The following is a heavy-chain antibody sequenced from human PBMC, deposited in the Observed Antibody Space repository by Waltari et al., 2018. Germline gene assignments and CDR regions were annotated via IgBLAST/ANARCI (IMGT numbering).Heavy chain of an antibody. CDR1: GYTFTDYY. CDR2: VDPEDGET. V-gene: IGHV1-69-2*01. Sequence: EVQLVQSGAEVKKPGATVKISCKVSGYTFTDYYMHWVQQAPGKGLEWMGLVDPEDGETIYAEKFQGRVTRTADTSTDTAYMELSSLRSEDTAVYYCATDSRVLERFIVQGVIIDYWGQGTLVTVSS. J-gene: IGHJ4*02. CDR3: ATDSRVLERFIVQGVIIDY. D-gene: IGHD3-10*01.